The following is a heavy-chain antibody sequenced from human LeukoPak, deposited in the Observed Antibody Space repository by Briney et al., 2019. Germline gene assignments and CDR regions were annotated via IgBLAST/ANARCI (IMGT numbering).Heavy chain of an antibody. CDR1: GGSISSSNW. CDR3: ARRRGMGSLDY. Sequence: SETLSLTCAVSGGSISSSNWWSWVRQPPGKGLEWIGEIYHSGSTNYNPSLKSRATISVDKSKNQVSLKLSSVTAADTAVYYCARRRGMGSLDYWGQGTLVTASS. CDR2: IYHSGST. D-gene: IGHD2-8*01. V-gene: IGHV4-4*02. J-gene: IGHJ4*02.